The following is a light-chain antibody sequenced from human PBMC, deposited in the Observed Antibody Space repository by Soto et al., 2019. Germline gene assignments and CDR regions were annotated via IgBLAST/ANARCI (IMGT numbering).Light chain of an antibody. CDR1: QSVSSY. CDR3: QQRSNWPLT. Sequence: EIVLTQSPATLSLSPGERATLSCRASQSVSSYLAWYRQKPGKAPRLLIYDASHRAAGIPARFSGSGSGTDFTLTISCLEPEDFAVYYCQQRSNWPLTFGGGTRVDIK. CDR2: DAS. V-gene: IGKV3-11*01. J-gene: IGKJ4*01.